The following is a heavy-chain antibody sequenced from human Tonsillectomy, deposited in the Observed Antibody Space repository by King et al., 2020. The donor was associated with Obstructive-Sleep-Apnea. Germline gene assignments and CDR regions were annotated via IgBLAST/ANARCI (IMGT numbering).Heavy chain of an antibody. CDR2: IFYSGTT. V-gene: IGHV4-31*03. CDR1: GGSISSGGFY. CDR3: ARSTADLNDAFDI. D-gene: IGHD2-2*01. J-gene: IGHJ3*02. Sequence: VPLQESGPALVKPSQTLSLTCTVSGGSISSGGFYWPWIRQHPGKGLEWIGYIFYSGTTYYNPSLRGRIAISQDTSKNQFSLKLNSLTAADTAVYYCARSTADLNDAFDIWGHGTLVTVSS.